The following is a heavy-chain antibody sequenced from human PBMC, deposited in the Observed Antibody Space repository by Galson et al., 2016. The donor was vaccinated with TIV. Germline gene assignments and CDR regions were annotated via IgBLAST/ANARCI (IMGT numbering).Heavy chain of an antibody. Sequence: SLRLSCAASGFTFGSSWMSWVRQAPRKGLEWVANIKQEGNEKYYVDSVKGRFTISRDNAKNSRYLQMNSMRAEDTAVYYCARVGPSIAIVPAAVLGHGGFDIWGQGTMVSVSS. CDR1: GFTFGSSW. CDR3: ARVGPSIAIVPAAVLGHGGFDI. V-gene: IGHV3-7*01. D-gene: IGHD2-2*01. CDR2: IKQEGNEK. J-gene: IGHJ3*02.